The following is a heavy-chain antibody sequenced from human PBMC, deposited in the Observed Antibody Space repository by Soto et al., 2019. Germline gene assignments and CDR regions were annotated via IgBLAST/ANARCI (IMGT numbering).Heavy chain of an antibody. Sequence: SETLSLTCTVSGGSISNYYWSWIRRPPGRGLEWIGYIHYTGSTDYNPSLKSRVTISVDTSKNQFSLKLSSVTAADTAVYFCARHLLIAAAGTFDYRGQGALVTVS. D-gene: IGHD6-13*01. V-gene: IGHV4-59*08. CDR2: IHYTGST. CDR3: ARHLLIAAAGTFDY. CDR1: GGSISNYY. J-gene: IGHJ4*02.